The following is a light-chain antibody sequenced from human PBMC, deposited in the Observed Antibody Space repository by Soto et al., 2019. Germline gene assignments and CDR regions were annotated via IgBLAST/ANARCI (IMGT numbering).Light chain of an antibody. Sequence: ETVLTQSPATLSLSPGETATLSCRASQSVDIYLAWYQQKPGQAPRLLIYDASNRASGVPVRFSGSGSGTDFTLTISSLEPEDFAVYYCQQRKNWPPLTFGQGTRLEI. V-gene: IGKV3-11*01. J-gene: IGKJ5*01. CDR1: QSVDIY. CDR3: QQRKNWPPLT. CDR2: DAS.